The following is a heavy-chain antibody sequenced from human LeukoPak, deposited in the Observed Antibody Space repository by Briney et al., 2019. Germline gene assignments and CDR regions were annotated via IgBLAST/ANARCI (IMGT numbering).Heavy chain of an antibody. CDR1: GGFISSYY. V-gene: IGHV4-4*07. J-gene: IGHJ3*02. Sequence: SETLSLTCTVSGGFISSYYWSWIRPPAGKGLEWIGRIYTSGSTNYNPSLKSRVTMSVDTSKNQFSLKLSSVTAADTAVYYCARVNYYDSSGRGAFGIWGQGTMVTVSS. CDR3: ARVNYYDSSGRGAFGI. CDR2: IYTSGST. D-gene: IGHD3-22*01.